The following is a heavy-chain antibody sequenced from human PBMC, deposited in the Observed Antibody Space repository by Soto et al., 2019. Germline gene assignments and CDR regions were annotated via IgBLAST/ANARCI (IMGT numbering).Heavy chain of an antibody. CDR3: ARTSLAAAGTGSDWFDP. CDR1: GYSVTSYW. CDR2: IDPSDSYT. D-gene: IGHD6-13*01. V-gene: IGHV5-10-1*01. J-gene: IGHJ5*02. Sequence: GESLKISCKGSGYSVTSYWISWVRQMPGKGLEWMGRIDPSDSYTNYSPSFQGHVTISADKSISTAYLQWSSLKASDTAMYYCARTSLAAAGTGSDWFDPWGQGTLVTVSS.